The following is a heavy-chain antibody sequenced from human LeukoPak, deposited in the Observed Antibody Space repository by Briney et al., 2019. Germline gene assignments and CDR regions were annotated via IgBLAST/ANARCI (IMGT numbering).Heavy chain of an antibody. J-gene: IGHJ4*02. CDR2: IRGSGTGT. CDR1: GFTLSSYS. D-gene: IGHD6-13*01. Sequence: PGGSLRLSCAASGFTLSSYSMSWVRQAPGKGLEWVSSIRGSGTGTHYADSVKGRFTISRDNSKNTLYLQMNSLRAEDTAVYYCAKDGSSYYGFDYWGQGTLVTVSS. V-gene: IGHV3-23*01. CDR3: AKDGSSYYGFDY.